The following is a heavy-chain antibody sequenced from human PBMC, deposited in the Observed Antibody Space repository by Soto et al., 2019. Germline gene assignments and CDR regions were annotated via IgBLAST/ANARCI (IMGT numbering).Heavy chain of an antibody. CDR3: ARDEGAVVDALNWFDP. J-gene: IGHJ5*02. CDR2: INAGNGNT. V-gene: IGHV1-3*01. D-gene: IGHD2-15*01. Sequence: ASVKVSCKAAGYTFTSYAMHWVRQAPGQRLEWMGWINAGNGNTKYSQKFQGRVTITRDTSASTAYMELSSLRSEDTAVYYCARDEGAVVDALNWFDPWGQGTLVTVSS. CDR1: GYTFTSYA.